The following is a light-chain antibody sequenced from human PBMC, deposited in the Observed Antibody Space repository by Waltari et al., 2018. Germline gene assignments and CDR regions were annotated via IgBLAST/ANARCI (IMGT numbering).Light chain of an antibody. CDR1: SSDVGGYNY. CDR3: SSYTSSSTLD. CDR2: DVS. V-gene: IGLV2-14*03. Sequence: QSALTQPASVSGSPGQSITISCTGTSSDVGGYNYVSWYQQHPGKAPKLMFYDVSNRPSGVSNRFSGSKSGNTASLTISGLQAEDEADYYCSSYTSSSTLDFGAGTKVTVL. J-gene: IGLJ1*01.